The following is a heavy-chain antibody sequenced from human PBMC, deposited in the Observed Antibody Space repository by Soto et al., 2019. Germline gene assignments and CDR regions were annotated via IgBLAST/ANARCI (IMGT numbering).Heavy chain of an antibody. CDR2: ISSSGGNT. V-gene: IGHV3-23*04. Sequence: DVQLVESGGGLIQPGGSLRISCAASGFSFSNYVMSWVRQAPGEGLEWVSGISSSGGNTYYADSVKGLFTISRDNSKNTESLQINNLXVXFPAVXYCAKDQARPLDRRDYYSCGMDAWGQGTTVTVS. CDR3: AKDQARPLDRRDYYSCGMDA. J-gene: IGHJ6*02. CDR1: GFSFSNYV.